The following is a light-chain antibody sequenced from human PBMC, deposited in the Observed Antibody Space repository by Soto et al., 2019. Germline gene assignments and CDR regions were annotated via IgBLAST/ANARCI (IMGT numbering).Light chain of an antibody. V-gene: IGKV1-27*01. CDR1: RGISNY. Sequence: DIRMTQSPSSLSASVGDRVTISCRASRGISNYLAWYQQKPGRGPKLLIYAASSLQSGVPSRFSGSGSGTDFTLTISSLQPEDVATYYCQKYNSVPLTFGPGTKVAIK. CDR2: AAS. J-gene: IGKJ3*01. CDR3: QKYNSVPLT.